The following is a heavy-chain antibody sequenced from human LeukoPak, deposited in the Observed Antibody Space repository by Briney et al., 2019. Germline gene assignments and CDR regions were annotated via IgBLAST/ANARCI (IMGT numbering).Heavy chain of an antibody. CDR2: LSGSGDNT. CDR1: GFTFSMYV. CDR3: AKARYYDFWSGYKGDAFEI. V-gene: IGHV3-23*01. Sequence: GVSLRLSCAASGFTFSMYVMSWVRQAPGKGLEWVSGLSGSGDNTFYADSVKGRFTISRDNSKNTLFLQTNTLRAEDTALYYCAKARYYDFWSGYKGDAFEIWGRGTMVVVSS. J-gene: IGHJ3*02. D-gene: IGHD3-3*01.